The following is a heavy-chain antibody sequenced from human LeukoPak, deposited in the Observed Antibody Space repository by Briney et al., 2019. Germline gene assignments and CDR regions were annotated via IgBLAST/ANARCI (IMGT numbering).Heavy chain of an antibody. CDR2: IRSSSSYI. D-gene: IGHD5-18*01. V-gene: IGHV3-21*04. J-gene: IGHJ4*02. CDR1: GFTFSSYS. Sequence: GGSLRLSCAASGFTFSSYSMNWVRQAPGKRLEWVSSIRSSSSYIYYADSVKGRFTISRDHSKNTLYLHMNSLRVEDTAVYYCARGYSLAPYFDYWGQGTLVTVSS. CDR3: ARGYSLAPYFDY.